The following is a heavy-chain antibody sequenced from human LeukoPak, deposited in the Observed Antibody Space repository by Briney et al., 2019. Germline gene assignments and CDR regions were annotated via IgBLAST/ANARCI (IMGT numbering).Heavy chain of an antibody. J-gene: IGHJ4*02. CDR3: ARCTGASQSPKDY. D-gene: IGHD1-26*01. CDR1: GFTFSIYG. Sequence: PGGSLRHSCVASGFTFSIYGMTWVRQAPGKGLEWVSYISTSSVTMYYADSVRGRFTISRDNAKNSLYLQMNSLRDEDTAVYYCARCTGASQSPKDYWGQGTLVTVSS. V-gene: IGHV3-48*02. CDR2: ISTSSVTM.